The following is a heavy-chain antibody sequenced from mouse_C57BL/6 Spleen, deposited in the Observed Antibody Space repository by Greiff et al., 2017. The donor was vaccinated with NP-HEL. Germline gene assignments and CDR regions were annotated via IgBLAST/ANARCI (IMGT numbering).Heavy chain of an antibody. CDR1: GYTFTSYW. CDR2: IDPSDSYT. J-gene: IGHJ3*01. Sequence: VQLQQPGAELVKPGASVKLSCKASGYTFTSYWMQWVKQRPGQGLEWIGEIDPSDSYTNYNQKFKGKATLTVDTSSSTAYMQLSSLTSEDSAVYYCATSHDYGSSTAWFAYWGQGTLVTVSA. CDR3: ATSHDYGSSTAWFAY. D-gene: IGHD1-1*01. V-gene: IGHV1-50*01.